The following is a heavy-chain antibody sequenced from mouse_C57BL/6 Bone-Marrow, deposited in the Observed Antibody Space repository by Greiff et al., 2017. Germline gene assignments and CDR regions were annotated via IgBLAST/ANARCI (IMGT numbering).Heavy chain of an antibody. Sequence: FNIKDYYMHWVKQRPEQGLEWIGRIDPEDGDTEYAPKFQGKATMTADTSSNTAYLQLSSLTSEDTAVYYCTTSYGNDWYFDVWGTGTTVTVSS. D-gene: IGHD2-1*01. CDR1: FNIKDYY. CDR2: IDPEDGDT. J-gene: IGHJ1*03. V-gene: IGHV14-1*01. CDR3: TTSYGNDWYFDV.